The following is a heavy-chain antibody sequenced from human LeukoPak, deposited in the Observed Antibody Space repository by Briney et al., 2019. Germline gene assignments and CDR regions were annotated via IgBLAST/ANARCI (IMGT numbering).Heavy chain of an antibody. J-gene: IGHJ4*02. D-gene: IGHD3-22*01. CDR1: GYSFTNFW. V-gene: IGHV5-51*01. CDR3: ARRGPSSDSSGFYYGGLDY. Sequence: GESLQISCKGSGYSFTNFWIGWVRQMPGKGLEWMGIIYPGDSDTRYSPSFQGQVTISADKSIRTAYLQWSSLKASDTAIYYCARRGPSSDSSGFYYGGLDYWGQGTLVTVSS. CDR2: IYPGDSDT.